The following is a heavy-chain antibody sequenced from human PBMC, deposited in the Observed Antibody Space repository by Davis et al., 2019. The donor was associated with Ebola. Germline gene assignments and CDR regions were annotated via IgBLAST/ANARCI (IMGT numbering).Heavy chain of an antibody. CDR1: GYTFTSYA. J-gene: IGHJ6*02. V-gene: IGHV1-69*04. D-gene: IGHD2-2*02. CDR2: IIPILDIA. Sequence: SVKVSCKASGYTFTSYAISWVRQAPGQGLEWMGRIIPILDIANYAQKFQGRVTITADKSTSTAYMELSSLRSEDTAVYYCARAGYCSSTSCYKAYYYYGMDVWGQGTTVTVSS. CDR3: ARAGYCSSTSCYKAYYYYGMDV.